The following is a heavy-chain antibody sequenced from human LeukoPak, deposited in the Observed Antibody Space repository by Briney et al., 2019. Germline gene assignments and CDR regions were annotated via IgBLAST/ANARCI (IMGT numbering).Heavy chain of an antibody. D-gene: IGHD5-24*01. CDR2: ISGSGGST. Sequence: GGSLRLSCAASGFTFSGYAMSWVRQAPGKGLEWVSAISGSGGSTYYADSVKGRFTISRDNSKNTLYLQMNSLRAEDTAVYYCAVGFRWLQFFDYWGQGTLVTVSS. CDR3: AVGFRWLQFFDY. CDR1: GFTFSGYA. J-gene: IGHJ4*02. V-gene: IGHV3-23*01.